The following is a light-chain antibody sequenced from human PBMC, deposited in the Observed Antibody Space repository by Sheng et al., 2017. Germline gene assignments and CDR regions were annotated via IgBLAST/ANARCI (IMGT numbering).Light chain of an antibody. CDR1: KMGDKH. J-gene: IGLJ2*01. CDR3: QAWDSSTVV. CDR2: QNS. V-gene: IGLV3-1*01. Sequence: SYELTQPPSVSVSPGQTASITCSGDKMGDKHVSWYQQKAGQSPILVMYQNSRRPSGIPERFSGSNSGNTATLTISGTQAMDEADYHCQAWDSSTVVFGGGRPS.